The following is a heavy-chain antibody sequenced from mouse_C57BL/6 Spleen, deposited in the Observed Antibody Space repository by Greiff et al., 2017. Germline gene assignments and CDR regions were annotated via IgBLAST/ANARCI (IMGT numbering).Heavy chain of an antibody. Sequence: VQLQQSGAELVKPGASVKLSCKASGYTFTSYWMHWVKQRPGQGLEWIGMIHPNSGSTNYNEKFKSKATLTVDKSSSTAYMQLSSLTSEDSAVYYCARDDENYNAMDYWGQGTSVTVSS. CDR1: GYTFTSYW. J-gene: IGHJ4*01. CDR3: ARDDENYNAMDY. CDR2: IHPNSGST. D-gene: IGHD2-12*01. V-gene: IGHV1-64*01.